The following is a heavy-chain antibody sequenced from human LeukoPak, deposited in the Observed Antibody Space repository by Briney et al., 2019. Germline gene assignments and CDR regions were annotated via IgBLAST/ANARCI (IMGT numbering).Heavy chain of an antibody. Sequence: GGSLRLSYAASGFTVSSNYMSRVRQAPGKGREWVSAIYTGGSTYYADSVKGRFTISRDNSKNTLYLQMNSLRAEGTAVYHCARFSLTSNFAYWGQGTLVTVAS. CDR3: ARFSLTSNFAY. CDR1: GFTVSSNY. V-gene: IGHV3-53*01. J-gene: IGHJ4*02. CDR2: IYTGGST. D-gene: IGHD2/OR15-2a*01.